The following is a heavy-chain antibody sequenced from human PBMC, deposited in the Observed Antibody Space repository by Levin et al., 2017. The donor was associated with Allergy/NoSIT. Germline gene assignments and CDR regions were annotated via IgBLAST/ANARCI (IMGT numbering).Heavy chain of an antibody. D-gene: IGHD1-14*01. CDR1: GFTFSSYA. Sequence: GESLKISCATFGFTFSSYAMTWVRQAPGKGLEWVSAITGNSGETYYADSVKGRFTISRDNSRDTLYLQMNSLRAEDTAVYYCATIKSSRNDYWGQGTLVTVSS. CDR3: ATIKSSRNDY. CDR2: ITGNSGET. V-gene: IGHV3-23*01. J-gene: IGHJ4*02.